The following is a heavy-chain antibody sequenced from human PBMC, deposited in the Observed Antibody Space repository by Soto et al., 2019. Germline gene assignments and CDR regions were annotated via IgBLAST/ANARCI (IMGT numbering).Heavy chain of an antibody. J-gene: IGHJ4*02. CDR3: ARVPVVMTAIQGAYFDY. D-gene: IGHD2-21*02. CDR1: GFSFSTYS. V-gene: IGHV3-21*04. CDR2: IGRRSDI. Sequence: GGSLRLSCEASGFSFSTYSMHWVRQAPGKGLEWVSSIGRRSDIYYADSVKGRFTISRDDSKNSLYLQMKSLISADTAVYYCARVPVVMTAIQGAYFDYWGQGTLVTVSS.